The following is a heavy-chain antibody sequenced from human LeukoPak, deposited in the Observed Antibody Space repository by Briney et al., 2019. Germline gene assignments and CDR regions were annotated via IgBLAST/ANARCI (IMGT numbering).Heavy chain of an antibody. J-gene: IGHJ3*02. CDR2: INPNSGGT. V-gene: IGHV1-2*02. D-gene: IGHD3-3*01. Sequence: ASVKVSCKASGYTFTGYYMHWVRQAPGQGLEWMGWINPNSGGTNYAQKFQGRVTMTRDTSISTAYMELSRLRSDDTAVYYCARDRSTIFGVVPVSDAFDIWGQGTMVTVSS. CDR3: ARDRSTIFGVVPVSDAFDI. CDR1: GYTFTGYY.